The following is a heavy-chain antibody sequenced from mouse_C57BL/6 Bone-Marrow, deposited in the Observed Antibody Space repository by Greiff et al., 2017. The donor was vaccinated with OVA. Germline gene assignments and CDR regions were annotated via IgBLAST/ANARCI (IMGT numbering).Heavy chain of an antibody. Sequence: QVQLQQSDAELVKPGASVKISCKVSGYTFTDHTIHWMKQRPEQGLEWIGYIYPRDGSTKYNEKFKGKATLTADKSSSTAYMQLNSLTSEDSSVYFCAFYYYGSPWFAYWGQGTLVTVSA. CDR3: AFYYYGSPWFAY. V-gene: IGHV1-78*01. D-gene: IGHD1-1*01. CDR2: IYPRDGST. CDR1: GYTFTDHT. J-gene: IGHJ3*01.